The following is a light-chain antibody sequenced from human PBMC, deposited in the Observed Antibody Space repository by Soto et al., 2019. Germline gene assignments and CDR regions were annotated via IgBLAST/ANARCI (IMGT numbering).Light chain of an antibody. CDR3: MQALQTRT. CDR1: QSLLHSNGYNY. J-gene: IGKJ4*01. CDR2: LGS. Sequence: DIVMTQSPLSLPVTPGEPASISCRSSQSLLHSNGYNYLDWYLQKPGQSPQLLIYLGSYRASGVPDRFSASGSGTDFTLKISRVEAEDVGVYYCMQALQTRTFGGGTKVEIK. V-gene: IGKV2-28*01.